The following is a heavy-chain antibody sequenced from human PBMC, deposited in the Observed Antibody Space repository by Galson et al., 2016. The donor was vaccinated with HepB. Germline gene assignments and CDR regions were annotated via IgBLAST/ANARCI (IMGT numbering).Heavy chain of an antibody. CDR2: ISGYNGHI. CDR3: VRDYSYMPDY. D-gene: IGHD2-15*01. Sequence: SGYTFTSSGISWVRQAPGQGLEWMGWISGYNGHIQYAQKFQDRVTVTADTSTSTAYMELRSLNSDDTAIYYCVRDYSYMPDYWGQGTLVTVSS. J-gene: IGHJ4*02. CDR1: GYTFTSSG. V-gene: IGHV1-18*01.